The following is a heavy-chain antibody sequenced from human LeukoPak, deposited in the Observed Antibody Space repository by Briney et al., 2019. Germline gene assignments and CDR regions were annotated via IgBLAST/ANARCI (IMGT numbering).Heavy chain of an antibody. Sequence: PSETLSLICSVSGGSMNSCYWSWIRQPAGKGLEWIGRIYTTGTTNYNPSLRSRVTMSVDTSKSQFSLTLTSVTAADTAVYFCARAGYTASHYWLDPWGNGMLVSVSS. CDR1: GGSMNSCY. D-gene: IGHD5-18*01. CDR2: IYTTGTT. CDR3: ARAGYTASHYWLDP. V-gene: IGHV4-4*07. J-gene: IGHJ5*02.